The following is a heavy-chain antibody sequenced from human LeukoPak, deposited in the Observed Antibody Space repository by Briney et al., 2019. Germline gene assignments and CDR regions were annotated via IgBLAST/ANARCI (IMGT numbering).Heavy chain of an antibody. CDR2: IYYTGST. D-gene: IGHD3-16*02. CDR3: ARYYYEYVWGSYRYFDY. Sequence: SETLSLTCTVSGGSISSYYWSWIRQPPGKGLEWIGSIYYTGSTYYNPSLKSRVTISVDTSKNQFSLKLSSVTAADTAVYYCARYYYEYVWGSYRYFDYWGQGTLVTVSS. J-gene: IGHJ4*02. V-gene: IGHV4-39*01. CDR1: GGSISSYY.